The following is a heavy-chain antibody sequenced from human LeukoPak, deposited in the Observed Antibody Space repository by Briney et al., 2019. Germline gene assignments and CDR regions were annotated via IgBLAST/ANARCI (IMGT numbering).Heavy chain of an antibody. CDR2: ISYDGSNK. CDR3: AKDIGRS. J-gene: IGHJ5*02. D-gene: IGHD3-16*02. CDR1: GFTFSSYG. Sequence: PGGSLRLSCAASGFTFSSYGMHWVRQAPGKGLEWVAVISYDGSNKYYADSVKGRFTISRDNSKNTLYLQMNSLRAEDTAVYYCAKDIGRSWGQGTLVTVSS. V-gene: IGHV3-30*18.